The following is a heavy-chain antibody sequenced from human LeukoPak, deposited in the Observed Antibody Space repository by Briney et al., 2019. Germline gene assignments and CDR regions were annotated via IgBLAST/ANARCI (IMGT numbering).Heavy chain of an antibody. Sequence: GSLRLSCLVSGFSFSSFGMHWVRQTLGKGLEWIGYIYYSGSTNYNLSLKSRVTISVDTSKNQFSLRLSSVTAADTAVYYCASRRGPSIVGSGRQTYYYYYGMDVWGQGTTVTVSS. CDR1: GFSFSSFG. D-gene: IGHD3-10*01. CDR3: ASRRGPSIVGSGRQTYYYYYGMDV. V-gene: IGHV4-59*12. CDR2: IYYSGST. J-gene: IGHJ6*02.